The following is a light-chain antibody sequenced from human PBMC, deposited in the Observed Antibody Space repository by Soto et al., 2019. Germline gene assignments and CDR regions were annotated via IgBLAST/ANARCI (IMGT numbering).Light chain of an antibody. Sequence: IQLTQSPSSLSASVGDRVTITCRASQGISSYLAWYQQKPGKAPKLLIYAASTLQSGVPSRFSGSGSGTEFTLTISSLQPDDVATYYCLQYADYSWAFGQGTKVDNK. V-gene: IGKV1-9*01. CDR1: QGISSY. J-gene: IGKJ1*01. CDR2: AAS. CDR3: LQYADYSWA.